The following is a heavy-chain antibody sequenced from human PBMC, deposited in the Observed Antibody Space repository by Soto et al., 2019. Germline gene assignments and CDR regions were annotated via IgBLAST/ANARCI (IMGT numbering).Heavy chain of an antibody. J-gene: IGHJ4*02. CDR2: ANPSSGNT. CDR1: GYTFGSYD. D-gene: IGHD2-2*02. CDR3: ARSPACGTCYTDLDL. Sequence: QVQLVQSGAEVKEPGASVKVSCRASGYTFGSYDINWVRQAAGQGLEWLGWANPSSGNTGYAQKFQGRVTMTRDTSITTAYMELSILRSEVTAVYFCARSPACGTCYTDLDLWGQGTLVTVSS. V-gene: IGHV1-8*01.